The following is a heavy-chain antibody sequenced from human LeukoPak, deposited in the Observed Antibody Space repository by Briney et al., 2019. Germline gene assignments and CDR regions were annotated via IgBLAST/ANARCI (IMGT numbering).Heavy chain of an antibody. Sequence: GGSLRLSCAASGFTFSSYAMHWVRQAPGKGLEWVAVISYDGSNKYYADSVKGRFTISRDNSKNTLYLQMNSLRAEDTAVYYCAREVRITIFDAGYYFDYWGQGTLVTVSS. D-gene: IGHD3-3*01. V-gene: IGHV3-30*04. CDR1: GFTFSSYA. CDR3: AREVRITIFDAGYYFDY. CDR2: ISYDGSNK. J-gene: IGHJ4*02.